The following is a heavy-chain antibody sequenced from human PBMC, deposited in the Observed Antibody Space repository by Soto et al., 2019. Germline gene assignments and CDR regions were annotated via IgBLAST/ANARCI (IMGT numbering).Heavy chain of an antibody. Sequence: SETLSLTCTVSGGSISSYYWSWIRQPPGKGLEWIGYIYYSGSTNYNPSLKSRVTISVDTSKNQFSLKLSSVTAADTAVYYCARHVIGSYYGMDVWGQGTTVTVSS. D-gene: IGHD1-26*01. CDR2: IYYSGST. J-gene: IGHJ6*02. V-gene: IGHV4-59*08. CDR1: GGSISSYY. CDR3: ARHVIGSYYGMDV.